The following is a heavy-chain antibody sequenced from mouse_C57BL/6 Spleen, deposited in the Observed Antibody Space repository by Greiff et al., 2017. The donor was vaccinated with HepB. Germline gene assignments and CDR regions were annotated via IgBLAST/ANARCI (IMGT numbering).Heavy chain of an antibody. Sequence: VQLQQPGAELVKPGASVKMSCKASGYTFTSYWITWVKQRPGQGLEWIGDIYPGSGSTNYNEKFKSKATLTVDTSSSTAYMQLSSLTSEDAAVYYCALTGTSYAMDYWGQGTSVTVSS. D-gene: IGHD4-1*01. CDR2: IYPGSGST. CDR3: ALTGTSYAMDY. CDR1: GYTFTSYW. V-gene: IGHV1-55*01. J-gene: IGHJ4*01.